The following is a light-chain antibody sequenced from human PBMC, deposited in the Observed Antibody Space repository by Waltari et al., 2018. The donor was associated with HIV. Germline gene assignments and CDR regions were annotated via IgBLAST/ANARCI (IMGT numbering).Light chain of an antibody. J-gene: IGLJ2*01. V-gene: IGLV2-8*01. Sequence: QSALTQPPSASGSPGQSVTLPCTGTSRDGGAYNYVSWYQQHPGKAPKLLSSWVSKRPSGVPDLFSGSKSGNTASLTVSGLQAGDDADYYCLSYTGGNRVIFGGGTKLTVL. CDR1: SRDGGAYNY. CDR2: WVS. CDR3: LSYTGGNRVI.